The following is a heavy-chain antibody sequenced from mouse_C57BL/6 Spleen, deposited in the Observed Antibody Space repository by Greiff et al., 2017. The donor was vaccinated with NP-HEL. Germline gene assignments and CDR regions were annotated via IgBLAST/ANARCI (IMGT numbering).Heavy chain of an antibody. J-gene: IGHJ2*01. D-gene: IGHD1-1*01. Sequence: VKLMESGAELVKPGASVKISCKASGYAFSSYWMNWVKQRPGKGLEWIGQIYPGDGVTNYNGKFKGKATLTADKSSSTAYMQLSSLTSEDSAVYFCAREDYYGSSDEDYWGQGTTLTVSS. CDR3: AREDYYGSSDEDY. V-gene: IGHV1-80*01. CDR2: IYPGDGVT. CDR1: GYAFSSYW.